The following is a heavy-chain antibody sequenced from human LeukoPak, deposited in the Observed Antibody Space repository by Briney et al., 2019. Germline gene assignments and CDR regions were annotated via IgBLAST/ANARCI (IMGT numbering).Heavy chain of an antibody. CDR3: AIASHWVAAHGDAFDL. D-gene: IGHD6-6*01. CDR1: GFNFSSYS. J-gene: IGHJ3*01. CDR2: ISFDGSKK. V-gene: IGHV3-30-3*01. Sequence: GGSLRLSCSASGFNFSSYSMHWVRQPPGKGLEWVAVISFDGSKKYYADSVKGRFTVSSDNSKNPLYLQWSSLRAGDTVVYYCAIASHWVAAHGDAFDLWGRETRVTVSS.